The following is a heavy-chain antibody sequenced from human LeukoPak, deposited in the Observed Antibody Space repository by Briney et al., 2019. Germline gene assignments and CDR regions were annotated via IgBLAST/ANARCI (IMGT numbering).Heavy chain of an antibody. CDR2: INPNSGGT. V-gene: IGHV1-2*02. CDR3: ARDTEVWGVAVAVSDY. Sequence: ASVKVSCKASGYTFTGYYMHWVRQAPGQGLEWMGWINPNSGGTNYAQKFQGRVTMTRDTSISTAYMELSRLRSDDTAVYYCARDTEVWGVAVAVSDYWGQGTLVTVSS. D-gene: IGHD6-19*01. J-gene: IGHJ4*02. CDR1: GYTFTGYY.